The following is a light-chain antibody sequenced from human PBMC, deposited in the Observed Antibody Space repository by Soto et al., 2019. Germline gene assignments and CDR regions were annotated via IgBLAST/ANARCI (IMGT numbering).Light chain of an antibody. CDR2: GAS. Sequence: EIVLTQSPGTLSLSPGKRATLSCRASQTISSAYLAWYQHRPCQAPRLLIYGASTRATGIPDRCSGRGSGIDFALTSSRLGPEDFAVYYCQHHGSTLPSTVGPGTKVDIK. J-gene: IGKJ3*01. CDR3: QHHGSTLPST. V-gene: IGKV3-20*01. CDR1: QTISSAY.